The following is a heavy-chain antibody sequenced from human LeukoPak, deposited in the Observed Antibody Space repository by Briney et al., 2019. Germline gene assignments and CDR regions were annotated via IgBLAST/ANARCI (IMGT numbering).Heavy chain of an antibody. CDR1: GFTFHNYE. J-gene: IGHJ4*02. Sequence: PGGSLRLSCVASGFTFHNYEMNWVRQAPGKGLEWVSYISSSGATIYYADSVKGRFTISRDNSKNTLYLQMNSLRAEDTAVYYCAKDSGSYWGIFYYFDYWGQGTLVTVSS. CDR2: ISSSGATI. D-gene: IGHD1-26*01. CDR3: AKDSGSYWGIFYYFDY. V-gene: IGHV3-48*03.